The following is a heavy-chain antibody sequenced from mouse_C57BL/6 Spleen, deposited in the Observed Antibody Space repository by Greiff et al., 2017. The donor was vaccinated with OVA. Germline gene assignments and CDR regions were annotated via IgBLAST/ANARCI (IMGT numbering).Heavy chain of an antibody. CDR1: GYTFTSYW. CDR2: IHPNSGST. Sequence: VQLQQPGAELVKPGASVKLSCKASGYTFTSYWMHWVKQRPGQGLEWIGMIHPNSGSTNYNEKFKSKATLTVDKSSSTAYMQLSSLTSEDSAVYYGARSAYSKDWYFDVWGTGTTVTVSS. CDR3: ARSAYSKDWYFDV. J-gene: IGHJ1*03. D-gene: IGHD2-5*01. V-gene: IGHV1-64*01.